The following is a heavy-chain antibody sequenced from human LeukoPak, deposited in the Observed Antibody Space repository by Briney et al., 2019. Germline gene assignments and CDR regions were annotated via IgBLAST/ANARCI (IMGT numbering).Heavy chain of an antibody. V-gene: IGHV4-38-2*01. CDR3: ARVATTTNPPQRPFDY. Sequence: PSETLSLTCAVSGYSISSGYCWGWIRQPPGKGLEWIGSIYHSGSTYYNPSLKSQVTISVDTSKNQFSLKLSSVTAADTAVYYCARVATTTNPPQRPFDYWGQGTLVTVSS. J-gene: IGHJ4*02. CDR1: GYSISSGYC. CDR2: IYHSGST. D-gene: IGHD5-12*01.